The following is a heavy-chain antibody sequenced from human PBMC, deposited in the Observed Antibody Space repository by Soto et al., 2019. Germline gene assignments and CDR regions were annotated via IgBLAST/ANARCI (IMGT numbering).Heavy chain of an antibody. J-gene: IGHJ4*02. CDR3: ETLSGYGSGSRRFDF. Sequence: QVQVMQSGAQLTQPGASVKVSCETSGYPLPTYGLSWVRRAAGQGLEWMGWIVGDSGNTVYAQKFQGRVTMYRDTSTSTGYMELRRLTTIDSALYYCETLSGYGSGSRRFDFWGQGTLVSVSS. CDR2: IVGDSGNT. D-gene: IGHD3-10*01. CDR1: GYPLPTYG. V-gene: IGHV1-18*01.